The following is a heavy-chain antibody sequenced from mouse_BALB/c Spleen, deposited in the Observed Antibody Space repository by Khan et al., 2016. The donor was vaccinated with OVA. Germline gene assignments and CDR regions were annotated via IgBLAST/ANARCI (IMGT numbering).Heavy chain of an antibody. CDR1: GYSFTTYY. CDR2: TDPFNGNT. Sequence: VQLKQSGPELMMPGASVNISCRASGYSFTTYYIHWVKESHGKRLEWIGYTDPFNGNTNYNRKFKDKATLTVDKSSSTAYMHLSSLTSEDSAVFYCTRLGLINWFAYWGQGTLVTVSA. J-gene: IGHJ3*01. V-gene: IGHV1S135*01. CDR3: TRLGLINWFAY. D-gene: IGHD4-1*01.